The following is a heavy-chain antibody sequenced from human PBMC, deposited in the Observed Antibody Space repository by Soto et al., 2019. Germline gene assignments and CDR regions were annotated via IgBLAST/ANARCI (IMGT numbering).Heavy chain of an antibody. CDR2: ISGSTGKT. Sequence: EVQVLESGGGLVQPGGSLRLSCAASGVTFSNYAMSWVRQAPGKGLEWVSAISGSTGKTYYADSVKGRFTISRDNSKNMLYRQMNSLRAEDTAVYYCAKGEVGDITGLDYWGQGTLVTVSS. CDR1: GVTFSNYA. J-gene: IGHJ4*02. V-gene: IGHV3-23*01. CDR3: AKGEVGDITGLDY. D-gene: IGHD1-26*01.